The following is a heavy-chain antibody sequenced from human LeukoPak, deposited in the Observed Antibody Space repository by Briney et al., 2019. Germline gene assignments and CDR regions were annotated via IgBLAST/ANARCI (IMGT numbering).Heavy chain of an antibody. D-gene: IGHD3-3*01. CDR2: ISSSSSYI. CDR3: ASPGYYDFWSAMY. CDR1: GFTYSSYS. V-gene: IGHV3-21*01. J-gene: IGHJ4*02. Sequence: PGGSLRLXCAASGFTYSSYSMNWVRQAPGKGLEWVSSISSSSSYIYYADSVKGRFTISRDNAKNSLYLQMNSLRAEDTAVYYCASPGYYDFWSAMYWGQGTLVTVSS.